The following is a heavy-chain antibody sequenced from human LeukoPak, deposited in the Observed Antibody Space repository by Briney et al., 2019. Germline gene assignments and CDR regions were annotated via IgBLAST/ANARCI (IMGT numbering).Heavy chain of an antibody. V-gene: IGHV3-21*01. CDR2: ISHSGSSI. J-gene: IGHJ5*02. Sequence: GGSLRLSCVASGFTFSNYLMNWVRQAPGKGLEWVSGISHSGSSIYYADSVKGRFTISRDNAKNSLYLQMNSLRAEDTAVYYCGRDKYCTNGVCTNWFDPWGQGTLVTVS. CDR1: GFTFSNYL. D-gene: IGHD2-8*01. CDR3: GRDKYCTNGVCTNWFDP.